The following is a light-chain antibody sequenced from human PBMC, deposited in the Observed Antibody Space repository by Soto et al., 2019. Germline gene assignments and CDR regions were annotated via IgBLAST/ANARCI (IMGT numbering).Light chain of an antibody. Sequence: PGERATLSFRASQSVATNYLAWYQQKPGQAPRLLISGASSRATGIPDRFSGSGSGTDFTLTISRLAPEDFAVYYCQQYGSIPFTFGPGTKVDIK. CDR2: GAS. CDR1: QSVATNY. CDR3: QQYGSIPFT. V-gene: IGKV3-20*01. J-gene: IGKJ3*01.